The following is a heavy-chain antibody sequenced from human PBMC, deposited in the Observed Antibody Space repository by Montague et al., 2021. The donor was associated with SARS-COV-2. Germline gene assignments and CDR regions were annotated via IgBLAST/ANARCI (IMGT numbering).Heavy chain of an antibody. CDR3: ARQRLGFCNGGSCFSTLAF. D-gene: IGHD2-15*01. Sequence: SETLSLTCSVSGDSMSSDRYYWGWIRQPPGKGLEWITCIFSAGDTYYNPSLKSRVTISLDTSKNQFSLNLDSVTAADTAVYYCARQRLGFCNGGSCFSTLAFWGHGILVTVSS. CDR1: GDSMSSDRYY. V-gene: IGHV4-39*01. J-gene: IGHJ4*01. CDR2: IFSAGDT.